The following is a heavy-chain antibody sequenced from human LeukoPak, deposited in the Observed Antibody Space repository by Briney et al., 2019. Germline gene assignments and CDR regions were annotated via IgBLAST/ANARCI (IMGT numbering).Heavy chain of an antibody. CDR1: GFTFGDYA. D-gene: IGHD1-26*01. Sequence: GGSLRLSCTASGFTFGDYAMSWVRQAPGKGLEWVGFIRSKAYGGTTEYAASVKGGFTISRDDSKSIAYLQMNSLKTEDTAVYYCTRAFLVSWELRGDWFDPWGQGTLVTVSS. V-gene: IGHV3-49*04. J-gene: IGHJ5*02. CDR3: TRAFLVSWELRGDWFDP. CDR2: IRSKAYGGTT.